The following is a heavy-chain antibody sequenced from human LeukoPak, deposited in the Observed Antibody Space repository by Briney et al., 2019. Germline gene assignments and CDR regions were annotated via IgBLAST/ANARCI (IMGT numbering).Heavy chain of an antibody. Sequence: GGSLGLSCAASGFISSSYSMSWVRQAPGKGLEWVSVITGSGGNTYYADSVKGRFTISKDNSKNTVYLQMSSLRVDDTAVYYCAKAASSSWPSYYYGMDVWGQGTPVTVSS. D-gene: IGHD6-13*01. CDR1: GFISSSYS. CDR2: ITGSGGNT. CDR3: AKAASSSWPSYYYGMDV. J-gene: IGHJ6*02. V-gene: IGHV3-23*01.